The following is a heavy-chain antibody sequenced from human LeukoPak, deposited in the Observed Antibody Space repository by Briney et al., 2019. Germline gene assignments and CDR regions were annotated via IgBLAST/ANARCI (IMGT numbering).Heavy chain of an antibody. D-gene: IGHD3-16*02. Sequence: SETLSLTCTVSGGSISSYDWSWIRQPPGKGLEWIGYIYYSGSTNYNPSLKSRVTISVDTSKNQFSLKLSSVTAADTAVYCCARGAGDYVWGSYRFFDYWGQGTLVTVSS. J-gene: IGHJ4*02. CDR2: IYYSGST. CDR3: ARGAGDYVWGSYRFFDY. V-gene: IGHV4-59*01. CDR1: GGSISSYD.